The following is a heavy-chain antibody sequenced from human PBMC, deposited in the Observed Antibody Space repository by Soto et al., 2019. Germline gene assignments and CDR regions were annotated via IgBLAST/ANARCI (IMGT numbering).Heavy chain of an antibody. V-gene: IGHV3-74*01. CDR2: IDKFETDS. J-gene: IGHJ6*04. Sequence: EVQLVESGGGLVQPGGSLRLSCAASEFTFSGRSVHWVRQAPGKGLVWVSGIDKFETDSTYADSVEGRFTSSRDNAKNTVYLQMNSLRVEDTAVYYCARGWFGLEVWGKGITVTVSS. CDR1: EFTFSGRS. D-gene: IGHD3-10*01. CDR3: ARGWFGLEV.